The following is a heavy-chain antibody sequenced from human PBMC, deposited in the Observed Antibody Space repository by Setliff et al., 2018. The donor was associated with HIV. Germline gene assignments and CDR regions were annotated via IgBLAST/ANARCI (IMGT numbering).Heavy chain of an antibody. V-gene: IGHV1-69*10. J-gene: IGHJ4*02. D-gene: IGHD2-21*01. CDR3: AALVGVVVPHY. CDR2: IIPMYGVT. CDR1: GGTFSSYV. Sequence: GASVKVSCKASGGTFSSYVISWVRQAPGRGPEWMGGIIPMYGVTNYAQKFQERVTITRGMSTSTAYMELSSLRSEDTAVYYCAALVGVVVPHYWGQGTLVTVSS.